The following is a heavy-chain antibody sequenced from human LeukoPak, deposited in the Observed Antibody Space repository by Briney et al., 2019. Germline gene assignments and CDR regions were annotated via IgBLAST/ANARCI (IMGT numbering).Heavy chain of an antibody. Sequence: GASVKVSCRASGYSFTGYYLHWVRQAPGQGLGLGGWSNPSSSATNFAPKFQGRVTLTTDTSINSVYMELNRLRSADTALYYCARVLTDGYNNGNFLHWGKGTLVIVSS. CDR2: SNPSSSAT. D-gene: IGHD5-24*01. CDR1: GYSFTGYY. V-gene: IGHV1-2*02. CDR3: ARVLTDGYNNGNFLH. J-gene: IGHJ1*01.